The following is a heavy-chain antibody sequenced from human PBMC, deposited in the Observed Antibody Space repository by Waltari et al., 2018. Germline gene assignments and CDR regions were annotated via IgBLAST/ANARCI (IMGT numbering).Heavy chain of an antibody. CDR3: ARGQTTLILNWFDP. V-gene: IGHV4-38-2*02. J-gene: IGHJ5*02. CDR2: IYHSGNT. D-gene: IGHD4-4*01. Sequence: RQPPGEGLEWIGNIYHSGNTYYNPSLESRVTISVDTSKNQFSLKVRSVTAADTAVYYCARGQTTLILNWFDPWGQGTLVTVSS.